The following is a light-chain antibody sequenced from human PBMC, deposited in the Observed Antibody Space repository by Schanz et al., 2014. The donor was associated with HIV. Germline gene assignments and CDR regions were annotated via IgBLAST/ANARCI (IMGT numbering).Light chain of an antibody. CDR2: SNT. J-gene: IGLJ1*01. Sequence: QSVLTQPPSASGTPGQRVTISCSGSTSNIGINTVNWYQQLPGTAPKVLIYSNTERPSGVPDRFSASKSGTSASLAISGLQSEDEADYYCAAWDDSLNGYVFGTGTKLTVL. CDR1: TSNIGINT. V-gene: IGLV1-44*01. CDR3: AAWDDSLNGYV.